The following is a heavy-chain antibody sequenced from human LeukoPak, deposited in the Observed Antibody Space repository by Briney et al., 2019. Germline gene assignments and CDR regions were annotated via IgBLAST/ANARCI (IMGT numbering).Heavy chain of an antibody. Sequence: GASLRLSCAASGFTFDDYAMNWVRQVPGRGLEWVSGINWNGRITEYADSVKDRFTISRQNTKNSLYLYMNNLGGEDTALCFCARGSVQLWLRDTYYYMDVWGKGTTVTVSS. V-gene: IGHV3-20*04. J-gene: IGHJ6*03. D-gene: IGHD5-18*01. CDR2: INWNGRIT. CDR3: ARGSVQLWLRDTYYYMDV. CDR1: GFTFDDYA.